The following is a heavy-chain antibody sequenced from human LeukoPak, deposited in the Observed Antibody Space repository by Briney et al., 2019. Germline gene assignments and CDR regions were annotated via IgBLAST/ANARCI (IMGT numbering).Heavy chain of an antibody. CDR3: ARGTLGAPSDAHAFDI. Sequence: SETLSLTCAVSGGSISSGGYSWSWIRQPPGKGLEWIGYIYHSGSTYYNPSLKSRVTISVDRSKNQFSLKLSSVTAADTAVYYCARGTLGAPSDAHAFDIWGQGTVVTVSS. J-gene: IGHJ3*02. D-gene: IGHD3-16*01. CDR2: IYHSGST. CDR1: GGSISSGGYS. V-gene: IGHV4-30-2*01.